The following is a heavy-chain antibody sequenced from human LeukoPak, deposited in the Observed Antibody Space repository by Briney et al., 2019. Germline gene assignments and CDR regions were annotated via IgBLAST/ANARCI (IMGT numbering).Heavy chain of an antibody. CDR3: AKDREDLLDAFDI. D-gene: IGHD3-10*01. CDR2: IRYDGSNK. Sequence: PGGSLRLSCAASGFTFSSYGMHWVRQAPGKGLEWVAFIRYDGSNKYYADSVKGRFTISRDNSKNTLYLQMNSLRAEDTAVYYCAKDREDLLDAFDIWGQGTMVTVSS. CDR1: GFTFSSYG. J-gene: IGHJ3*02. V-gene: IGHV3-30*02.